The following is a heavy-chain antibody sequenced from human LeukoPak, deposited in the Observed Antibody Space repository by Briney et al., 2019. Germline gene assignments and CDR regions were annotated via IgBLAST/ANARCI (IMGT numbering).Heavy chain of an antibody. CDR2: INPNSGGT. CDR1: GYTFTGYY. J-gene: IGHJ4*02. Sequence: ASVKVFCKASGYTFTGYYMHWVRQAPGQGLEWMGWINPNSGGTNYAQKFQGRVTMTRDTSISTAYMELSRLRSDDTAVYYCARVYLKSGWYDYWGQGTLVTVSS. CDR3: ARVYLKSGWYDY. V-gene: IGHV1-2*02. D-gene: IGHD6-19*01.